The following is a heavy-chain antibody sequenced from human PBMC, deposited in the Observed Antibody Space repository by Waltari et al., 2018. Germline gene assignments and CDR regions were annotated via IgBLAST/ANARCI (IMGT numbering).Heavy chain of an antibody. CDR2: FWFDGSDK. D-gene: IGHD2-2*02. Sequence: QVNLVESGGGVVQPGGSLRLSCATSGFTFSHFGMHWVRQAPGKGLEGVALFWFDGSDKFYADSVRGRFTISRDNSARTLYLDMDSLRLDDTAMYYCAKDAFGNTYLDFWGQGTLVTVSS. V-gene: IGHV3-30*02. J-gene: IGHJ4*02. CDR3: AKDAFGNTYLDF. CDR1: GFTFSHFG.